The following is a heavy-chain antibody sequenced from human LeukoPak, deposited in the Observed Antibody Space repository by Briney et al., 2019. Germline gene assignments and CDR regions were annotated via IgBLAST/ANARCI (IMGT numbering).Heavy chain of an antibody. Sequence: GGSLRLSCAASGFTFSSYSMNWVRQSPEKGLVWVSSISSSSSYIYYADSVKGRFTISRDNAKNSLSLQMNSLRAEDTAVYYCATMNLGYCSGGSCYSYYFDYWGQGTLVTVSS. CDR3: ATMNLGYCSGGSCYSYYFDY. CDR1: GFTFSSYS. CDR2: ISSSSSYI. D-gene: IGHD2-15*01. J-gene: IGHJ4*02. V-gene: IGHV3-21*01.